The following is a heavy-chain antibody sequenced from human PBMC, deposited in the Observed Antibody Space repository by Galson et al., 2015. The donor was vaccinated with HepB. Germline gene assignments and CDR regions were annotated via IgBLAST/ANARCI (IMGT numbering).Heavy chain of an antibody. CDR1: GYTFSTYP. CDR2: ISPYDRDT. J-gene: IGHJ5*02. D-gene: IGHD2-15*01. Sequence: SVKVSCKASGYTFSTYPITWVRQAPGQGLEWMGWISPYDRDTNSARKFQGRVTMTTDTFTSTAYMECRSLRSDDTAGYYCARGALVGVVGGSQNTWFDPWPQGTLLAVSS. V-gene: IGHV1-18*01. CDR3: ARGALVGVVGGSQNTWFDP.